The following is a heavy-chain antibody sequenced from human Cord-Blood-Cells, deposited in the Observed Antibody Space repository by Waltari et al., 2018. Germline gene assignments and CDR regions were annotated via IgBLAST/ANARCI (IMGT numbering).Heavy chain of an antibody. D-gene: IGHD1-7*01. CDR3: AREENWNYLYYYFDY. J-gene: IGHJ4*02. CDR2: INPSGGST. Sequence: QVQLVQSGAAVKKPGASVKVSCKASGYTFTSYYMHWVRQTPGQGLEWMGIINPSGGSTSYAQKFQGRVTMTRDTSTSTVYMELSSLRSEDTAVYYCAREENWNYLYYYFDYWGQGTLVTVSS. CDR1: GYTFTSYY. V-gene: IGHV1-46*01.